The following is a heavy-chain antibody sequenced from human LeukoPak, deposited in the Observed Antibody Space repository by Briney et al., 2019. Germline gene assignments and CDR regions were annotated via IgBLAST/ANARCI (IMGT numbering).Heavy chain of an antibody. V-gene: IGHV1-3*01. D-gene: IGHD3-3*01. CDR1: GYTFTSYA. J-gene: IGHJ3*02. Sequence: ASVKVSCKASGYTFTSYAMHWVRQAPGQRLEWMGWINAGNGNTKYSQKFQGRVTITRDTSASIAYMELSSLRSEDTAVYYCARGQYYDFWSGYLYDAFDIWGQGTMVTVSS. CDR3: ARGQYYDFWSGYLYDAFDI. CDR2: INAGNGNT.